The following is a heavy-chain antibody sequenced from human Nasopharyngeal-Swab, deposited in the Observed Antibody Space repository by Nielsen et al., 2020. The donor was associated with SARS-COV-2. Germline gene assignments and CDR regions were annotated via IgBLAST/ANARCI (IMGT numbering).Heavy chain of an antibody. J-gene: IGHJ4*02. CDR1: GFTFSRYW. V-gene: IGHV3-7*01. Sequence: GESLRLSCAGSGFTFSRYWMSWVRQAPGKGLEWVANIKEDGSDKYYVDSVKGRFTISKDNAKNSLYLQMNSLRAEDTAVYFCARDPPFTGDYYFDYWGQGTLVTVSS. CDR3: ARDPPFTGDYYFDY. CDR2: IKEDGSDK. D-gene: IGHD7-27*01.